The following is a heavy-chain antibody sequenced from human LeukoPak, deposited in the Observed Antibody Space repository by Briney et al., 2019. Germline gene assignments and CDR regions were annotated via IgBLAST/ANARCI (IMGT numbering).Heavy chain of an antibody. CDR1: GGPMSIR. Sequence: PSDPLSLICTLSGGPMSIRRDLGPSIRRPAGEVVGSNGCICASGSPPDNPSLRSRVSMSVDTSESQFSPDLMSVTAADTAVYYCTRDTGTTGEVKFDPWGQGPLVTLSS. CDR2: ICASGSP. V-gene: IGHV4-61*02. CDR3: TRDTGTTGEVKFDP. J-gene: IGHJ5*02. D-gene: IGHD4-17*01.